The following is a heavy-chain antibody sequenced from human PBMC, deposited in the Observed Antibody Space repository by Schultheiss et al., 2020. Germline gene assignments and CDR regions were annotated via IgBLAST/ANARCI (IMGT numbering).Heavy chain of an antibody. J-gene: IGHJ3*02. CDR1: GGTFSSYT. Sequence: SVKVSGKASGGTFSSYTISWVRQAPGQGLEWMGGIIPIFGTANYAQKFQGRVTITADESTSTAYMELSSLRSEDTAVYYCAREGMRGIAARHAFDIWGQGTMVTVSS. V-gene: IGHV1-69*13. CDR2: IIPIFGTA. D-gene: IGHD6-6*01. CDR3: AREGMRGIAARHAFDI.